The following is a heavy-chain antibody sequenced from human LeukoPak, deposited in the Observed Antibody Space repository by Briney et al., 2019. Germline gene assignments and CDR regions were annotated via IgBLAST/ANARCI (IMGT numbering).Heavy chain of an antibody. CDR3: ARRGHGYGSPFDY. J-gene: IGHJ4*02. V-gene: IGHV3-66*04. Sequence: GSLSLSCAASGFPVSSNYMNWVRQAPGKGLEWVSMIYSGGNTFYTDSVKGRFIISRDNSKNTLELQMNSLRAEDTAVYYCARRGHGYGSPFDYWGQGTLVTVSS. CDR2: IYSGGNT. D-gene: IGHD5-18*01. CDR1: GFPVSSNY.